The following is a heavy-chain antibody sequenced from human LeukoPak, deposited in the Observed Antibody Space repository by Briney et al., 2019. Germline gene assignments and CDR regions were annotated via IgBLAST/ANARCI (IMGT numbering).Heavy chain of an antibody. V-gene: IGHV4-38-2*02. D-gene: IGHD6-13*01. CDR2: IYHSGST. CDR1: GYSISSGYY. Sequence: SETLSLTCTVSGYSISSGYYWGWIRQPPGKGLEWIGSIYHSGSTYYNPSLKSRVTISVDTSKNQFSLKLSSVTAADTAVYYCARRQQLVWSIKKYYFDYWGQGTLVTVSS. CDR3: ARRQQLVWSIKKYYFDY. J-gene: IGHJ4*02.